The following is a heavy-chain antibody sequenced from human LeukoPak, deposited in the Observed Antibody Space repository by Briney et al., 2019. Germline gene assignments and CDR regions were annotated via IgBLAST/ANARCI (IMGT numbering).Heavy chain of an antibody. CDR3: ARSRAFNSGAFDP. CDR1: GGSISSSNYY. J-gene: IGHJ5*02. D-gene: IGHD1-26*01. V-gene: IGHV4-39*07. Sequence: SETLSLTCTVSGGSISSSNYYWGWIRQPPGKGLEWIGSMYFSGTTYYNPSLKSRVSISVDTSKNQFSLRLNSVTAADTAVYYCARSRAFNSGAFDPWGQGSLVTVSS. CDR2: MYFSGTT.